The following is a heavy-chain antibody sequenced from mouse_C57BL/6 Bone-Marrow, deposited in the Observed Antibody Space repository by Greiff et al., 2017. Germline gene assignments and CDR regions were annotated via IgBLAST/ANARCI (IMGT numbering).Heavy chain of an antibody. V-gene: IGHV1-19*01. CDR1: GYTFTDYY. CDR3: AIPYYYGISYGFAY. J-gene: IGHJ3*01. CDR2: INPYNGGT. Sequence: VQLQQSGPVLVKPGASVKMSCKASGYTFTDYYMNWVKQSHGKSLEWIGVINPYNGGTSYNQKFKGKATLTVDKSSSTAYMELNSLTSEDSAVYYCAIPYYYGISYGFAYWGQGTLVTVSA. D-gene: IGHD1-1*01.